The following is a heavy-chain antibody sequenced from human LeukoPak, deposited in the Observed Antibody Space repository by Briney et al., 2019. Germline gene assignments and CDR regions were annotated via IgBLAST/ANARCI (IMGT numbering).Heavy chain of an antibody. CDR1: GFTFNNAW. D-gene: IGHD3-22*01. J-gene: IGHJ4*02. Sequence: GGSLRLSCAASGFTFNNAWMTWVRQAPGKGLEWVGRIKSKVDGGTTDYAAPVNGRFTISRDDSKNTLYLQMNSLKTEDTAVYYCARVRYDGSGYYSIYDYWGQGTLVTVSS. CDR2: IKSKVDGGTT. V-gene: IGHV3-15*01. CDR3: ARVRYDGSGYYSIYDY.